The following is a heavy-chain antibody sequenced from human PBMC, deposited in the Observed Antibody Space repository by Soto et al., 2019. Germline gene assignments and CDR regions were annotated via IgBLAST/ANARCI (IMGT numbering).Heavy chain of an antibody. D-gene: IGHD3-22*01. CDR2: IWYDGSNK. CDR1: GFTFSSYG. J-gene: IGHJ5*02. CDR3: ARGPHYYDSSGYYPNNWFDP. Sequence: SLRLSCAASGFTFSSYGMHWVRQAPGKGLEWVAVIWYDGSNKYYADSVKGRFTISRDNSKNTLYLQMNSLRAEDTAVYYCARGPHYYDSSGYYPNNWFDPWGQGTLVTVSS. V-gene: IGHV3-33*01.